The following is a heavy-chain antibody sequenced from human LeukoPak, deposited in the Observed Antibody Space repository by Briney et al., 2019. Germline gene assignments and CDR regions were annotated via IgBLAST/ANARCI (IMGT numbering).Heavy chain of an antibody. CDR2: INPNSGGT. Sequence: ASVKVSCKASGYTFTGYYMHWVRQAPGQGLEWMGWINPNSGGTNYAQKFQGRVTMTRDTSISTAYMELSRLRSDDTAVYYCARDRNYYDSSGYHQYWGQGTLVTVSS. V-gene: IGHV1-2*02. J-gene: IGHJ4*02. CDR3: ARDRNYYDSSGYHQY. D-gene: IGHD3-22*01. CDR1: GYTFTGYY.